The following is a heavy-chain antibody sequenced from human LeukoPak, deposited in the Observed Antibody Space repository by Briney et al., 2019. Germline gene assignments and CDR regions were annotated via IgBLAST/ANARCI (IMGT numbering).Heavy chain of an antibody. CDR1: GFTFSSYW. V-gene: IGHV3-7*01. CDR3: ARGFVGVGLTHPFDY. CDR2: IKQDGSEK. J-gene: IGHJ4*02. D-gene: IGHD1-14*01. Sequence: PGGSLRLSCAASGFTFSSYWMSWVRQAPGKGLEWVANIKQDGSEKYYVDSVKGRFTISRDNAKNSLYLQMNSLRAEDTAVYYCARGFVGVGLTHPFDYWGQGTLVTVSS.